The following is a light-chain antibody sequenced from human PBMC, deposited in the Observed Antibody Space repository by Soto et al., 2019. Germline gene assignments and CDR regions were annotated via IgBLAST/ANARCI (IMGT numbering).Light chain of an antibody. CDR2: KAS. Sequence: DIQMTQSPPTLSASVGDRVTITCRASQKINGWLAWYQQKPGKAPKLLIYKASILESGVPSRFSGSGSETDFTLTISSLQPDDFATYYCQQYNSFSEMTFGGGTKLEIK. V-gene: IGKV1-5*03. J-gene: IGKJ4*01. CDR1: QKINGW. CDR3: QQYNSFSEMT.